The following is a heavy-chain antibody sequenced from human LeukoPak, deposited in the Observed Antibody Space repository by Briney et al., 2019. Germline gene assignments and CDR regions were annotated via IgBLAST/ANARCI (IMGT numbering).Heavy chain of an antibody. V-gene: IGHV4-34*01. D-gene: IGHD3-22*01. Sequence: LETLSLTCAVYGGSFSGYYWSWIRQPPGKGLEWIGSIYYSGSTYYNPSLKSRVTISVDTSKNQFSLKLSSVTAADTAVYYCARGADSSGYYYVPYYFDYWGQGTLVTVSS. CDR2: IYYSGST. CDR1: GGSFSGYY. CDR3: ARGADSSGYYYVPYYFDY. J-gene: IGHJ4*02.